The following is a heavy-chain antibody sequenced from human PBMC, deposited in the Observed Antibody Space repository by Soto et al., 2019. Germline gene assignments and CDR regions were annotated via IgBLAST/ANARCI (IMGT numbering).Heavy chain of an antibody. V-gene: IGHV3-74*01. D-gene: IGHD3-22*01. CDR1: GFTFSSDW. CDR2: INSDGSST. Sequence: EVQLVESGGGLVQPGGSLRLSCAASGFTFSSDWMHWVRQAPGKGLVWVSRINSDGSSTSYADSVKGRFTISRDNAKNKLYLQMYSLRAEDTAVYFCARGSYDSSGHFADYWGQGTLVTVSS. CDR3: ARGSYDSSGHFADY. J-gene: IGHJ4*02.